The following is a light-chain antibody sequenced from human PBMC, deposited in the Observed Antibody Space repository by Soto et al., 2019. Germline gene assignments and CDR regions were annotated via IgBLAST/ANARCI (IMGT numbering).Light chain of an antibody. Sequence: QSVLTQPPSASGTPGQRVTISCSGSSSNIGSNTVNWYQQLPGTAPKLLIYNNNQRPSGVPYRFSGSKSGTSASLAISGLHSEDEADYFCAAWDDSLIGIVFGTGTNVTVL. CDR2: NNN. CDR3: AAWDDSLIGIV. V-gene: IGLV1-44*01. CDR1: SSNIGSNT. J-gene: IGLJ1*01.